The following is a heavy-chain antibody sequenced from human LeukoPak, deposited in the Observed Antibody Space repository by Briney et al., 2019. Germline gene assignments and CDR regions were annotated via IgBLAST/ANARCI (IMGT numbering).Heavy chain of an antibody. CDR2: IYPGDSDT. Sequence: GESLKISCEGSGYSFTSYWIGWVRQMPGKGLEWMGIIYPGDSDTRYSPSFQGQVTISADKSISTAYLQWSSLKASDTAMYYCARAAIGYYYYMDVWGKGTTVTVSS. CDR1: GYSFTSYW. V-gene: IGHV5-51*01. D-gene: IGHD2-2*02. CDR3: ARAAIGYYYYMDV. J-gene: IGHJ6*03.